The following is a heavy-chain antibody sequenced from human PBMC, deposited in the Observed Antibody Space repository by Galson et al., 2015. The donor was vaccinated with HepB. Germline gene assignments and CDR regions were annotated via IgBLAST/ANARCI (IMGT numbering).Heavy chain of an antibody. CDR3: ARAYSFGYAFDF. J-gene: IGHJ3*01. Sequence: SLRLSCAASGFTFSNYAMSWVRQAPGKGLDWVSVIRSSGASTPYADSVRGRFSISRDNPKNTLYQQLNSRIAEDTAMYYCARAYSFGYAFDFWGPGTMVTVSS. CDR1: GFTFSNYA. D-gene: IGHD5-18*01. V-gene: IGHV3-23*01. CDR2: IRSSGAST.